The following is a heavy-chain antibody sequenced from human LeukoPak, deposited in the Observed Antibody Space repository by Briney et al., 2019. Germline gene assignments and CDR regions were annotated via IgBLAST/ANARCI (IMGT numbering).Heavy chain of an antibody. Sequence: PSETLSLTCTVSGGSISSTYDHWDWIRQPPGKGLEWMVSIRYSGTTYYNPSLQGRVTIFVDTSNNQFYLRLSSVTAADTAVYYCARRLHYFVYWGQGSLVTVSS. CDR3: ARRLHYFVY. V-gene: IGHV4-39*01. J-gene: IGHJ4*02. CDR1: GGSISSTYDH. CDR2: IRYSGTT. D-gene: IGHD2-21*02.